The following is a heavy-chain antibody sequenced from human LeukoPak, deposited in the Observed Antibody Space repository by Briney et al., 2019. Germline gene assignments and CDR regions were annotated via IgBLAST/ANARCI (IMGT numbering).Heavy chain of an antibody. V-gene: IGHV3-30-3*01. J-gene: IGHJ3*02. Sequence: PGRSLRLSCAASGFTFSSYAMHWVRQAPGKGLDWVAVISYDGSNKYYADSVKGRFTISRDNAKNSLYLQMNSLRAEDTAVYYCARDGEGDYSGFDIWGQGTMVTVSS. CDR2: ISYDGSNK. CDR3: ARDGEGDYSGFDI. CDR1: GFTFSSYA. D-gene: IGHD4-17*01.